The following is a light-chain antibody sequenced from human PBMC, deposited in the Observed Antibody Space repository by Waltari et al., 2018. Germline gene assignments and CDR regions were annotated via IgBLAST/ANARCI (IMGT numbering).Light chain of an antibody. CDR3: TSQSSNNVVL. J-gene: IGLJ2*01. Sequence: QSALTQPASVSGSPVQSVTIVCTGTSNDVGGYNSFSWYQEHPGQAPRLIIYDVSDRPSGVSDRFSGSKSGNTASLTISGLQAEDEADYYCTSQSSNNVVLFGGGTKLTVL. CDR2: DVS. V-gene: IGLV2-14*01. CDR1: SNDVGGYNS.